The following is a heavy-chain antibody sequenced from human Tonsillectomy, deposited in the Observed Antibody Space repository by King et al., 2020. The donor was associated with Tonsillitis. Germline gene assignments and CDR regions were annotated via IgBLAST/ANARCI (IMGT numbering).Heavy chain of an antibody. CDR2: ISWDGGST. CDR1: GFTFDDYA. J-gene: IGHJ4*02. D-gene: IGHD6-19*01. Sequence: QLVQSGGVVVQHGGSLRLSCAASGFTFDDYAMHWVRQAPGKGLEWVSLISWDGGSTYYADSVKGRFTISRDNSKNSLYLQMNSLRAEDTALYYCAKDMSSGWVVRLDYWGQGALVTVSS. V-gene: IGHV3-43D*03. CDR3: AKDMSSGWVVRLDY.